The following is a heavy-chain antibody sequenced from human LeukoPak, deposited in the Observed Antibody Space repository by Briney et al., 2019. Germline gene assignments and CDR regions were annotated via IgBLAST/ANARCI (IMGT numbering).Heavy chain of an antibody. Sequence: SETLSLTCAVYGGSCDDYYCSWIRQPPGKGLEWIGEIHPSGIFYYNSSLVSRVSISIDTSKSQFSLRLTSVTAADTAFYYCARGRDRSKAGDRWGQGSLVTVSS. D-gene: IGHD5-24*01. J-gene: IGHJ5*02. V-gene: IGHV4-34*01. CDR1: GGSCDDYY. CDR3: ARGRDRSKAGDR. CDR2: IHPSGIF.